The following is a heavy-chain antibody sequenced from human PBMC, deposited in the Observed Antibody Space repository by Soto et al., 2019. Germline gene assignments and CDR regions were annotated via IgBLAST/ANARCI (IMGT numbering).Heavy chain of an antibody. V-gene: IGHV1-46*01. CDR1: GYTFTSYY. Sequence: QVQLVQSGAEVKKPGASVKVSCKASGYTFTSYYMHWVRQAPGQGLEWMGIINPSGGSTSYAQKFQGRVTMTRDTSTSTVYMELSSLRSEDTAVYYCATPTTVNNAFDIWGQGTMVTVSS. CDR2: INPSGGST. D-gene: IGHD4-17*01. CDR3: ATPTTVNNAFDI. J-gene: IGHJ3*02.